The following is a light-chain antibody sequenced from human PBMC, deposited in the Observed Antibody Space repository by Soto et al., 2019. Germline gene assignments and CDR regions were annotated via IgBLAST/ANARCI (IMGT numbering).Light chain of an antibody. CDR3: QQHNNWPPWT. V-gene: IGKV3-15*01. Sequence: EIVMAQAPATLSVTPGEKATLSWRASQSVSSTLAWYQQKPGQAPRLLIYGAATRATGIPARFSGSGSGTEFTLTISSLQSEDFAVYYCQQHNNWPPWTFGQGTKVDIK. CDR1: QSVSST. CDR2: GAA. J-gene: IGKJ1*01.